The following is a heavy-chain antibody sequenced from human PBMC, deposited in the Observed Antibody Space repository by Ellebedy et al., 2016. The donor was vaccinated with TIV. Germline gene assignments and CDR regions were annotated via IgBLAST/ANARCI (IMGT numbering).Heavy chain of an antibody. V-gene: IGHV1-46*01. CDR3: ARAYGDYGVPGNNDAFDI. Sequence: AASVKVSCKASGYSITSYHLHWVRQAPGQGLEWMGIINPSGYSASYAPKFQGRVTMTGDTSTSTVYLELGSLRSEDTAVYFCARAYGDYGVPGNNDAFDIWGQGTMVTVSS. CDR2: INPSGYSA. D-gene: IGHD4-17*01. CDR1: GYSITSYH. J-gene: IGHJ3*02.